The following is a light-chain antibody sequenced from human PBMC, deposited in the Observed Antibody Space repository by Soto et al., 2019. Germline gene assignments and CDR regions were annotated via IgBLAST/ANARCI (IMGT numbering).Light chain of an antibody. CDR1: QTISSW. V-gene: IGKV1-5*03. CDR2: KAS. Sequence: DIQMTQSPSTLSGSVGDRVTITCRASQTISSWLAWYQQKPGKAPKLLIYKASTLQSGVPSRFSGSGSGTEFTLNISSMQPDDFATYYCQHYNSYSDAFGQGTKV. CDR3: QHYNSYSDA. J-gene: IGKJ1*01.